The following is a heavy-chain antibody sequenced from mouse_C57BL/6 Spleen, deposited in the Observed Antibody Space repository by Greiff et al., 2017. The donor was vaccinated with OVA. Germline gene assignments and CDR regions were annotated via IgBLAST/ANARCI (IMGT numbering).Heavy chain of an antibody. CDR1: GYAFSSSW. Sequence: QVTLKVSGPELVQPGASVKISCKASGYAFSSSWMNWVQQRPGKGLEWIGRIYPGAGDTTYNGKFSGKATLTADKSSSTAYKLLSSLTSDDSAVYFCARWGVIARVVASMDYWGKGTSVTVSS. CDR2: IYPGAGDT. D-gene: IGHD1-1*01. V-gene: IGHV1-82*01. CDR3: ARWGVIARVVASMDY. J-gene: IGHJ4*01.